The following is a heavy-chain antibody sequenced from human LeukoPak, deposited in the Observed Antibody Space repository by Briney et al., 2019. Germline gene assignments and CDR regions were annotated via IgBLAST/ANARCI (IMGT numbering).Heavy chain of an antibody. Sequence: SETLSLTCSVSGGSISSSSYFWGWIRQPPGKGLEWIASVHYSGSTYYNPSLKSRVTISVDTSKNQFSLKLSSVTAADTAVYYCARHELLRDNDYWGQGTLVTVSS. J-gene: IGHJ4*02. CDR2: VHYSGST. V-gene: IGHV4-39*01. CDR3: ARHELLRDNDY. D-gene: IGHD2-15*01. CDR1: GGSISSSSYF.